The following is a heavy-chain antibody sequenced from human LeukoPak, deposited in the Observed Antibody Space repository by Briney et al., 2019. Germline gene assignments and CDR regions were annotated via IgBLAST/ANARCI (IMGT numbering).Heavy chain of an antibody. Sequence: GGSLRLSCAASGFTFSSYSMNWVRQAPGKGLEWVSYISSSSSTIYYADSVKGRFTISRDNAKNSLYLQMNSLRAEDTAVYYCARDKYYDSSGESPFDYWGQGTLVTVSS. D-gene: IGHD3-22*01. CDR3: ARDKYYDSSGESPFDY. CDR1: GFTFSSYS. J-gene: IGHJ4*02. CDR2: ISSSSSTI. V-gene: IGHV3-48*04.